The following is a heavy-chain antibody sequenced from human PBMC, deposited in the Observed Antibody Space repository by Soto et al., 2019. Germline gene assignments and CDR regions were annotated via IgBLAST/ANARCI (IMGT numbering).Heavy chain of an antibody. D-gene: IGHD3-22*01. CDR2: ISYDGSNK. Sequence: QVQLVESGGGVVQPGRSLRLSCAASGFTFSSYAMHWVRQAPGKGLEWVAVISYDGSNKYYADSVKGRFTISRDNSKNTLYLQMNSLRAEDTAVYYCARVYYCDSSGYYYPLDYWGQGTLVTVSS. CDR1: GFTFSSYA. J-gene: IGHJ4*02. V-gene: IGHV3-30-3*01. CDR3: ARVYYCDSSGYYYPLDY.